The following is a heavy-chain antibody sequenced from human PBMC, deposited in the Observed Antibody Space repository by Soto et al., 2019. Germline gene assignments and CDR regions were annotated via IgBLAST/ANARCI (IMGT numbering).Heavy chain of an antibody. CDR3: ARAAYDILTGPPSETNYYYYGMDV. Sequence: PSETLSLTCTVSGGSISSGGYYWSWIRQHPGKGLEWIGYIYYSGSTYYNPSLKSRVTISVDTSKNQFSLKLSSVTAADTAVYYCARAAYDILTGPPSETNYYYYGMDVWGQGTTVTVSS. D-gene: IGHD3-9*01. V-gene: IGHV4-31*03. CDR1: GGSISSGGYY. J-gene: IGHJ6*02. CDR2: IYYSGST.